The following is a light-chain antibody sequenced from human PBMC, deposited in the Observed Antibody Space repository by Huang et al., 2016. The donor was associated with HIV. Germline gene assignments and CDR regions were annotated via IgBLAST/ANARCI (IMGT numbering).Light chain of an antibody. V-gene: IGKV3-15*01. CDR1: QIVSSH. J-gene: IGKJ3*01. Sequence: ETVMTQSPVTLSVSPGDRASLSCRSSQIVSSHLAWYQQKPGQSPRLLIYAAYTRATGVPARFSGSVAGTEFTLTISTLQSEDSAVYYCQQYNDFRSTFGPGTRVEIK. CDR2: AAY. CDR3: QQYNDFRST.